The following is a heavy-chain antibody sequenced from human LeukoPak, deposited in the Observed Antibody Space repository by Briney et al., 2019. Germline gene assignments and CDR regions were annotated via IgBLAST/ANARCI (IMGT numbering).Heavy chain of an antibody. Sequence: ASVKVSCKASGYTFNGYYMHWVRQAPGQGLEWMGWTNPNSGGTDYALKFQGRVTMTRDTSISTAYMELSRLRSDDTAVYYCARDRKTTTIWLEEYYYYGMDVWGQGTTVTVSS. D-gene: IGHD3-10*01. J-gene: IGHJ6*02. CDR3: ARDRKTTTIWLEEYYYYGMDV. CDR2: TNPNSGGT. V-gene: IGHV1-2*02. CDR1: GYTFNGYY.